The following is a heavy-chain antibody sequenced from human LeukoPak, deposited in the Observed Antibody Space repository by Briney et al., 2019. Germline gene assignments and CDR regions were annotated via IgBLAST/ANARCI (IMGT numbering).Heavy chain of an antibody. V-gene: IGHV3-23*01. D-gene: IGHD3-10*01. Sequence: GGSLRLSCAASGFTFSSHVLSWVRQAPGKGLEWVSAISGSGDSAYYADSVKGRFTVFRDNSKNTLYLQINSLRAEDTAVFYCAKVSWFGELRENDCWGQGTLVTVSS. CDR3: AKVSWFGELRENDC. CDR2: ISGSGDSA. CDR1: GFTFSSHV. J-gene: IGHJ4*02.